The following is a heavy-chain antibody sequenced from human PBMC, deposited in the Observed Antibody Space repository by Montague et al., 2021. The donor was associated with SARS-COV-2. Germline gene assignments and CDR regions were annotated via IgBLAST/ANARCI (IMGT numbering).Heavy chain of an antibody. CDR3: ARGKRDFAIGVVGASTRTYFDS. Sequence: SESLSLICAVSGGSLRNYYWSWIRRSPGKGLEWIGEVDQSGNTNYNPSLKSRVTISADISKTQFSVKLASATAADTGIYYCARGKRDFAIGVVGASTRTYFDSWGQGTPVTVSS. J-gene: IGHJ4*01. CDR1: GGSLRNYY. D-gene: IGHD2-15*01. V-gene: IGHV4-34*01. CDR2: VDQSGNT.